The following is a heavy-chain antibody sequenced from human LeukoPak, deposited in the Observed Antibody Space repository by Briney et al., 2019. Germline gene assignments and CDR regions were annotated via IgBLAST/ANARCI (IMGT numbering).Heavy chain of an antibody. D-gene: IGHD6-13*01. CDR3: AKLARYSTVNYYYGMDV. Sequence: GRSLRLSCAASGFTLSSYGMRWVRQAPGKGLEWVAVISYDGSNKYYTDSVKGRFTISRDNSKNTLYLQMNSLRAEDTAVYYCAKLARYSTVNYYYGMDVWGQGTTVTVSS. J-gene: IGHJ6*02. CDR2: ISYDGSNK. CDR1: GFTLSSYG. V-gene: IGHV3-30*18.